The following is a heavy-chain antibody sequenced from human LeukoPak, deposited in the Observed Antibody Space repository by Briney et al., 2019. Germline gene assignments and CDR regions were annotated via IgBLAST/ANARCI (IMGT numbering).Heavy chain of an antibody. V-gene: IGHV3-23*01. CDR1: GFTFSNYV. J-gene: IGHJ4*02. D-gene: IGHD6-19*01. CDR2: ISGSGDSS. CDR3: AKVRAPSGWFNSDY. Sequence: GGSLRLSCAASGFTFSNYVMSWVRQAPGKGLEWVSGISGSGDSSYYADSVKGRFTISRDNSKNTLYLQMNSLRVEDTAAYYCAKVRAPSGWFNSDYWGQGTLVTVSS.